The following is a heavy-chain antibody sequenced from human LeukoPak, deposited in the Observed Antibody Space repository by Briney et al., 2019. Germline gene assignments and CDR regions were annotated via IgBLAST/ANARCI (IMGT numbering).Heavy chain of an antibody. CDR1: GGSISSGGYY. CDR3: AREVGDPLMVAFDI. Sequence: PSETLSLTCTVSGGSISSGGYYWSWIRQHPGKGLEWIGYIYYSGSTYYNPSLKSRVTISVDTSKNQFSLKLSSVTAADTAVCYCAREVGDPLMVAFDIWGQGTMVTVSS. D-gene: IGHD3-16*01. V-gene: IGHV4-31*03. J-gene: IGHJ3*02. CDR2: IYYSGST.